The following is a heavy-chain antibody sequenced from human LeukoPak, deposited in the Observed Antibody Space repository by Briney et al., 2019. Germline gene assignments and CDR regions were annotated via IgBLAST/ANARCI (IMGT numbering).Heavy chain of an antibody. D-gene: IGHD2-15*01. Sequence: SETLSLTCAVYGGSFSGYYWGRIRQPPGKGLEWIGSIYDSGSTYYNPSLKSRVTISVDTSKNQFSLKLNSVTAADTAVYYCATHRSGEGHYYFDYWGQGTLVTVSS. CDR3: ATHRSGEGHYYFDY. CDR1: GGSFSGYY. CDR2: IYDSGST. J-gene: IGHJ4*02. V-gene: IGHV4-34*01.